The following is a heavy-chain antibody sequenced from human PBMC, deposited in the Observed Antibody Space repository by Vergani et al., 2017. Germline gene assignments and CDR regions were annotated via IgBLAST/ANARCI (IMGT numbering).Heavy chain of an antibody. D-gene: IGHD5-12*01. V-gene: IGHV3-48*03. CDR1: GFTFSSYE. J-gene: IGHJ5*02. CDR3: ARDSSGGYDSDWFDP. CDR2: ISSSGSTI. Sequence: EVQLVESGGGLVQPGGSLRLSCAASGFTFSSYEMNWVRQAPGKGLEWVSYISSSGSTIYYADSVKGRFTISRDNAKNSLYLQMNSLRAEDTAVYYCARDSSGGYDSDWFDPWGQGTLVTVSS.